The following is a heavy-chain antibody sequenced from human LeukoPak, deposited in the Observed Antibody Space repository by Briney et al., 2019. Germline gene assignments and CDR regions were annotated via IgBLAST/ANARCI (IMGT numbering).Heavy chain of an antibody. CDR3: ARGYCSGGSCGFDY. J-gene: IGHJ4*02. CDR1: GFTFSSYS. Sequence: GGSLRLSCAASGFTFSSYSMNWVRQAPGKGLEWVSSISSSSSYIYYADSVKGRFTISRDSAKNSLYLQMNSLRAEDTAVYYCARGYCSGGSCGFDYWGQGTLVTVSS. D-gene: IGHD2-15*01. V-gene: IGHV3-21*01. CDR2: ISSSSSYI.